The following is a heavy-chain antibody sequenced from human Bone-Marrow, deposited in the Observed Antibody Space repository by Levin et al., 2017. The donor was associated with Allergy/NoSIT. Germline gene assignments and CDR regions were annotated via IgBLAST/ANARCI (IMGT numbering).Heavy chain of an antibody. D-gene: IGHD2-15*01. V-gene: IGHV2-5*02. Sequence: SGPTLVKPTQTLTLTCTFSGFSLSTSGVGVGWIRQPPGKALEWLALIYWDDDKRYSPSLKSRLTITKDTSKNQVVLTMTNMDPVDTATYYCATLVVVAATLDAFDIWGQGTMVTVSS. CDR1: GFSLSTSGVG. J-gene: IGHJ3*02. CDR2: IYWDDDK. CDR3: ATLVVVAATLDAFDI.